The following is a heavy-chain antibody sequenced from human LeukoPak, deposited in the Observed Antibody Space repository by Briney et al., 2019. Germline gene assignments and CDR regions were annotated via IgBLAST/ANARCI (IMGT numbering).Heavy chain of an antibody. V-gene: IGHV3-9*03. CDR1: GFTFDDYA. Sequence: GGSLRLSCAASGFTFDDYAMHWVRQAPGKGLEWVSGISWNSGTIAYADSVKGRFAISRDNAKNSLYLQMNSLRAEDMALYYCAKASTRSFTSGYYGDAFDIWGQGTMVSVSS. CDR2: ISWNSGTI. J-gene: IGHJ3*02. D-gene: IGHD3-22*01. CDR3: AKASTRSFTSGYYGDAFDI.